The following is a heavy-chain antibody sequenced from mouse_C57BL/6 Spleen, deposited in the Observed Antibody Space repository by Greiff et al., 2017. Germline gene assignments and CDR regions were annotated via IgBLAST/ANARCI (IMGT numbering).Heavy chain of an antibody. J-gene: IGHJ2*01. Sequence: EVKLVESGGDLVKPGGSLKISCAASGFSFTGYDMSWVRQTPDKRLEWVATISSGGSYTSYPDSVKGRFTISIDNATNTLYLQMSMMSSEDAVNYCGGRQDNTEVGYFDYWGQGTTLTVSS. V-gene: IGHV5-6*01. CDR1: GFSFTGYD. CDR2: ISSGGSYT. CDR3: GRQDNTEVGYFDY. D-gene: IGHD1-1*01.